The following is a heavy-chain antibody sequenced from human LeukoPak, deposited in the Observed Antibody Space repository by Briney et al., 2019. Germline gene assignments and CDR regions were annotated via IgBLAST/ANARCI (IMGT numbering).Heavy chain of an antibody. CDR3: ARHYSDSSGYYTFDY. J-gene: IGHJ4*02. Sequence: PSETLSLTCTVSGGSINGYYWSWIRQPPGKGPEWIGFIYYSGNTNYNPSLKSRVTISVDTSEDQFSLKLSSVTAADTAVYYCARHYSDSSGYYTFDYWGQGTLVTVSS. D-gene: IGHD3-22*01. V-gene: IGHV4-59*08. CDR1: GGSINGYY. CDR2: IYYSGNT.